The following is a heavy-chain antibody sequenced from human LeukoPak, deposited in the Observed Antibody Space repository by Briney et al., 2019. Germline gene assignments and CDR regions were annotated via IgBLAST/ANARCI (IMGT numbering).Heavy chain of an antibody. J-gene: IGHJ4*02. CDR1: GGSIRSYY. V-gene: IGHV4-59*01. D-gene: IGHD1-1*01. Sequence: SETLSLTCTVPGGSIRSYYWSSLRHPPGQALEWLGYIYYSGSTNYNPSLKSRVTISVDTSKNQFSLRLSSVTAADTAVYYCAREDDWNQLFDYWGQGTLVTVSS. CDR3: AREDDWNQLFDY. CDR2: IYYSGST.